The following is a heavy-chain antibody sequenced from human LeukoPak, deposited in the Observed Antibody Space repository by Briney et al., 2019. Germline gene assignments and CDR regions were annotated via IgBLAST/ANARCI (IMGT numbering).Heavy chain of an antibody. CDR2: INPNSGGT. D-gene: IGHD2-2*01. CDR1: GYTFTGYY. Sequence: ASVKVSCKASGYTFTGYYMHWVRQAPGQGLEWMGWINPNSGGTNYAQKFQGRVTMTRDTSISTAYMELSRLRSDDTAVYYCARMAGPYCSSTSCHLDYWGQGTLVTVSS. CDR3: ARMAGPYCSSTSCHLDY. V-gene: IGHV1-2*02. J-gene: IGHJ4*02.